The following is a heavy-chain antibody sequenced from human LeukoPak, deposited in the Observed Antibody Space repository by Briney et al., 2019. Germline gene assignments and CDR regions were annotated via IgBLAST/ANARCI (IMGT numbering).Heavy chain of an antibody. Sequence: GGSLRLSCAASGFTFSSYWMSWVRQAPGKGREWVANIKQDGSEKYYVDSVKGRFTISRDNAKNSLYLQMNSLRAEDTAVYYCARELGRYRIAVAGTLDYWGQGTLVTVSS. CDR2: IKQDGSEK. J-gene: IGHJ4*02. D-gene: IGHD6-19*01. V-gene: IGHV3-7*01. CDR1: GFTFSSYW. CDR3: ARELGRYRIAVAGTLDY.